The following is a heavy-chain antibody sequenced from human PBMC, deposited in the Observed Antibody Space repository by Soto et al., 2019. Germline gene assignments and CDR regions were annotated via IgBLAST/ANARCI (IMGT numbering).Heavy chain of an antibody. V-gene: IGHV3-33*01. CDR2: IWYDGSNK. CDR3: ARDGSADSSGNLDY. Sequence: GGSLRLSCAASGFTFSSYGMHWVRQAPGKGLEWVAVIWYDGSNKYYADSVKGRFTISRDNSKNTLYLQMNSLRAEDTAVYYCARDGSADSSGNLDYWGKGTLVTV. J-gene: IGHJ4*02. D-gene: IGHD3-22*01. CDR1: GFTFSSYG.